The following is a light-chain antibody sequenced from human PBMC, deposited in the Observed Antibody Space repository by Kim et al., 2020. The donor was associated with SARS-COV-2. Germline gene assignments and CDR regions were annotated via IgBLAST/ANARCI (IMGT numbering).Light chain of an antibody. J-gene: IGKJ4*01. CDR1: QGISSY. CDR3: QQYYSYPRT. V-gene: IGKV1-8*01. CDR2: AAS. Sequence: AIRMTQSPSSFSASTGDRVTITCRASQGISSYLAWYQQKPGKAPKLLIYAASTLQSGVPSRFSGSGSGTDFTLTISCLQTEDFTTYYGQQYYSYPRTLGGGTKVDIK.